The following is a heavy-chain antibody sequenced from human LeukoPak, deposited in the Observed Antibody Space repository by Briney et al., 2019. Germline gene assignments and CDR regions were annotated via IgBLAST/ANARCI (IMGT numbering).Heavy chain of an antibody. CDR2: IYYSGST. D-gene: IGHD3-3*01. J-gene: IGHJ4*02. CDR3: ASRYYDFWSGYSYFDY. Sequence: PSETLSLTCTVSGGSISTYYWSWIRQPPGKGLEWIGYIYYSGSTNYNPSLKSRVTISVDTSKNQFSLKLSSVTAADTAVYYCASRYYDFWSGYSYFDYWGQGTLVTVSS. V-gene: IGHV4-59*01. CDR1: GGSISTYY.